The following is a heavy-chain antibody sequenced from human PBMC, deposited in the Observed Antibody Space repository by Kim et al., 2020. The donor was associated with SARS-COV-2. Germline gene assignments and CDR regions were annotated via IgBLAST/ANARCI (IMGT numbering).Heavy chain of an antibody. Sequence: TYYADSVKGRFTVSRDNSKNTVLLQMNNLRAGDTAIYYCAKTSIEWAFDSWGQGALVTVSS. J-gene: IGHJ4*02. V-gene: IGHV3-23*01. CDR3: AKTSIEWAFDS. D-gene: IGHD5-12*01. CDR2: T.